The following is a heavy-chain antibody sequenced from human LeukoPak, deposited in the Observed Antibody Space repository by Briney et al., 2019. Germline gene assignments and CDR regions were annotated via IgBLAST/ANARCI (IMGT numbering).Heavy chain of an antibody. Sequence: PGGSLRLSCAASGFTFSSYSMNWVRQAPGKGLEWVSSISSSSSYIYYADSVKGRFTISRDNAKNSLYLQMNSLRAEDTAVYYCARDAFGSGYDPRNDYWGQGTLVTVSS. V-gene: IGHV3-21*01. CDR1: GFTFSSYS. CDR2: ISSSSSYI. CDR3: ARDAFGSGYDPRNDY. J-gene: IGHJ4*02. D-gene: IGHD5-12*01.